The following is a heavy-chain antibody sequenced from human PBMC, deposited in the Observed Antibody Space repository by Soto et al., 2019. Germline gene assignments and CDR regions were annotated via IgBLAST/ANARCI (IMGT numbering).Heavy chain of an antibody. V-gene: IGHV1-69*13. CDR2: IIPIFGTA. J-gene: IGHJ6*02. CDR1: GGTFSIYA. Sequence: SVKVSCKASGGTFSIYAISWVLQSPLQWLDWMGGIIPIFGTANYAQKFQGRVTITADESTSTAYMELSSLRSEDTAVYYCARARGSSWSIYGMDVWGQGTTVTVSS. CDR3: ARARGSSWSIYGMDV. D-gene: IGHD6-13*01.